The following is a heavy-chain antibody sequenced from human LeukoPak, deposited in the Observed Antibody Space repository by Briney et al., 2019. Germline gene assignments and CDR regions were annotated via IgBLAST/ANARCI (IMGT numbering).Heavy chain of an antibody. D-gene: IGHD5-24*01. Sequence: SVKVSYKASGGTFSSYAISWVRQAPGQGLEWMGGIIPIFGTANYAQKFQGRVTITADESTSTAYMELSSLRSEDTAVYYCASSNVEMATIRSRAFDYWGQGTLVTVSS. CDR2: IIPIFGTA. J-gene: IGHJ4*02. CDR1: GGTFSSYA. V-gene: IGHV1-69*01. CDR3: ASSNVEMATIRSRAFDY.